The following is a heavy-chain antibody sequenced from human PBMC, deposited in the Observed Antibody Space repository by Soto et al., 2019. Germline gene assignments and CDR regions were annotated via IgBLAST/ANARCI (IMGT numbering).Heavy chain of an antibody. J-gene: IGHJ6*02. Sequence: QMQLVQSGGGLVKPGGSLRLSCAASGFSFSDYYMSWIRRAPGKGLEWVSYIGASGSPIYFGDSVKGRFSISRDNTNNSLYLLMNSLRPDDTAVYYCARGTYGMDVWGQGTTVIVSS. D-gene: IGHD3-10*01. V-gene: IGHV3-11*01. CDR1: GFSFSDYY. CDR2: IGASGSPI. CDR3: ARGTYGMDV.